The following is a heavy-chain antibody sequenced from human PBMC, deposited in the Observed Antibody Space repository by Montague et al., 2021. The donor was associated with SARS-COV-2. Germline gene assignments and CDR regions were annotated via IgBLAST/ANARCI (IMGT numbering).Heavy chain of an antibody. D-gene: IGHD3-10*01. CDR3: ARDDIVLQGVTKGMDV. V-gene: IGHV4-39*07. J-gene: IGHJ6*02. CDR1: GGSIGSSNYY. CDR2: MYYSGST. Sequence: SETLSLTCTVSGGSIGSSNYYWGWIRQPPGKGLEWIGNMYYSGSTYYNPSLKSRVTISTDTSKNQFSLKLSSVTAADTAVYYCARDDIVLQGVTKGMDVWGQGTTVTVSS.